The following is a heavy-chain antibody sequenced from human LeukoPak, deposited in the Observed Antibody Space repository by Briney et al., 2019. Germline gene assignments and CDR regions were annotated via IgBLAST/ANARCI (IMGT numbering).Heavy chain of an antibody. CDR1: GFTFSSYA. CDR2: ISGSGGST. CDR3: AKGATHENTYYDYVRGSYRQNPLFDY. J-gene: IGHJ4*02. V-gene: IGHV3-23*01. Sequence: GGSLRLSCAASGFTFSSYAMSWVRQAPGKGLEWVSAISGSGGSTYYADSVKGRFTISRDNSKNTLYLQMNSLRAEDTAVYYCAKGATHENTYYDYVRGSYRQNPLFDYWGQGTLVTVSS. D-gene: IGHD3-16*02.